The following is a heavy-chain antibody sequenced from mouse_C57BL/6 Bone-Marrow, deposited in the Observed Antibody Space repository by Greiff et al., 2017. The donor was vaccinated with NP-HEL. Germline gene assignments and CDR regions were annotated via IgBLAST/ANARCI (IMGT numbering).Heavy chain of an antibody. CDR3: ARNYSNCVYFDY. CDR2: IDPASGNT. CDR1: GFNIKNTD. Sequence: EVQLQQSVAELVRPGASVKFSCTASGFNIKNTDMHWVKQRPEQGLEWIGRIDPASGNTNYAPKVQGKATITADTSSNTAYLQLSNLASEDTAIYSSARNYSNCVYFDYWGQGTTLTVSS. J-gene: IGHJ2*01. D-gene: IGHD2-5*01. V-gene: IGHV14-3*01.